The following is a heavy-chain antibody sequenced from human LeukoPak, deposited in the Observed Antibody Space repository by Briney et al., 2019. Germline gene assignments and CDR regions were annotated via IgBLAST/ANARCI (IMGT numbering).Heavy chain of an antibody. CDR2: ISSSGSTI. D-gene: IGHD3-10*02. V-gene: IGHV3-48*04. CDR1: GFKFSYYG. Sequence: GGSLRLSCAASGFKFSYYGMNWVRQAPGKGLEWVSYISSSGSTIYYADSVKGRFTISRDNAKNSLYLQMNSLRAEDTAVYYCAELGITMIGGVWGKGTTVTISS. J-gene: IGHJ6*04. CDR3: AELGITMIGGV.